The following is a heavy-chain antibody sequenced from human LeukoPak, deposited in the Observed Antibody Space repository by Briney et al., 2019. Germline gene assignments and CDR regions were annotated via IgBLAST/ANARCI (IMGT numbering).Heavy chain of an antibody. D-gene: IGHD5-24*01. CDR3: ARDRRDGYNRSGDY. J-gene: IGHJ4*02. V-gene: IGHV4-39*07. CDR1: GGSISSYY. CDR2: IYYSGST. Sequence: PSETLSLTCTVSGGSISSYYWGWIRQPPGKGLEWIGSIYYSGSTYYNPSLKSRVTISVDTSKNQFSLKLSSVTAADTAVYYCARDRRDGYNRSGDYWGQGTLVTVSS.